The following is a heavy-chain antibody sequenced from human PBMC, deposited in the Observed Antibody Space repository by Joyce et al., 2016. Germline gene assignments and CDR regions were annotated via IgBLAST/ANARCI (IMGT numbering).Heavy chain of an antibody. CDR1: GGSISSTNW. CDR3: ARDSPEMATRNAFDV. D-gene: IGHD5-24*01. CDR2: IYHIGKT. V-gene: IGHV4-4*02. Sequence: QVQLQESGPGLVKPSGTLSLTCAVSGGSISSTNWWSWVRQPPGKGLEWIGEIYHIGKTNCNPSLKSRITISVDKSKNQFSLRLSSVTAADTAVYYCARDSPEMATRNAFDVWGQGTMVTVSS. J-gene: IGHJ3*01.